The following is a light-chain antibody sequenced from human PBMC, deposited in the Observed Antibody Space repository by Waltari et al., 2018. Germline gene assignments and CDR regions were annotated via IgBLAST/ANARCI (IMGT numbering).Light chain of an antibody. CDR2: WAS. J-gene: IGKJ4*01. CDR1: QSLLYSSNNKNY. Sequence: DFVMTQSLDSLGVSLGGMVTINCKYSQSLLYSSNNKNYLAWYQQKPGQTPKLLISWASTRESGVPNRFSGSGSGTDFTLTISGLQAEDVAVYYCQQYYSFSLTFGGGTRVDIK. CDR3: QQYYSFSLT. V-gene: IGKV4-1*01.